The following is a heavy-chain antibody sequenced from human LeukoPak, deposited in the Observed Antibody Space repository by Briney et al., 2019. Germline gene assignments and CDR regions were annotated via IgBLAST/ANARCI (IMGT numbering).Heavy chain of an antibody. CDR3: ARGVSAAGTEVFDY. V-gene: IGHV4-59*08. CDR2: IYYSGST. J-gene: IGHJ4*02. D-gene: IGHD6-13*01. CDR1: GGSISSYY. Sequence: PSETLSLTCTVSGGSISSYYWSWIRQPPGKGLEWIGYIYYSGSTNYNPSLKSRVTISVDTSKNQFSLKLSSVTAADTAVYYCARGVSAAGTEVFDYWGQGTLVTVSS.